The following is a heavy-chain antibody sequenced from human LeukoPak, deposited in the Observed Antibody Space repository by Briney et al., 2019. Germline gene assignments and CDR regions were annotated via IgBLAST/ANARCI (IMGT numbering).Heavy chain of an antibody. D-gene: IGHD3-3*01. V-gene: IGHV3-7*01. CDR2: IKQDGSEK. CDR3: ARETHSYYDFWSGYSKGGHFDY. CDR1: GFTFSSYW. Sequence: PGRSLRLSCAASGFTFSSYWMSWVRQAPGKGLEWVANIKQDGSEKYYVDSVRGRFTISRDNAKNSLYLQMNSLRAEDTAVYYCARETHSYYDFWSGYSKGGHFDYWGQGTLVTVSS. J-gene: IGHJ4*02.